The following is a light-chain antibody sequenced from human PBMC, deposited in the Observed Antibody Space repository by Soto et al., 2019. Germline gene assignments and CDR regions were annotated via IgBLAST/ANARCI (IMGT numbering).Light chain of an antibody. CDR3: GTWDNSLNPGV. V-gene: IGLV1-51*01. Sequence: QSVLTQPPSMSAAPGQKVTISCSGSYSNIGRNSVSWYQQLPGTAPKLLIYDNDQRPSGIPVRFSGSKSGASATLGITGLQAGDEADYHCGTWDNSLNPGVFGGGTKLTVL. J-gene: IGLJ3*02. CDR1: YSNIGRNS. CDR2: DND.